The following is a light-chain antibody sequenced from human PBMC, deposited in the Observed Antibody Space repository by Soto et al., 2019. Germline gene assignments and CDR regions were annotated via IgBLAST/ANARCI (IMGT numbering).Light chain of an antibody. J-gene: IGLJ3*02. V-gene: IGLV4-69*01. CDR2: VNSDGSH. CDR1: SGHSTYA. Sequence: QSVLTQSPSASASLGASVKLTCTLSSGHSTYAIAWHQQHPQKGPRYLMKVNSDGSHSKGDGIPDRFSGSSSGAERYLTISRLQSEDEADYHCQTWGFGLHWVFGGGTKLTVL. CDR3: QTWGFGLHWV.